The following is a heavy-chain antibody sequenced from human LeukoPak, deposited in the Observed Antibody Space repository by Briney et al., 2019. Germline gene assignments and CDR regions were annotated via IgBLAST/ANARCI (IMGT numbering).Heavy chain of an antibody. CDR1: GFTFSSYS. J-gene: IGHJ4*02. CDR3: ARDHRGWSIDY. V-gene: IGHV3-48*02. D-gene: IGHD6-19*01. CDR2: ISSSSTI. Sequence: GGSLRLSCAASGFTFSSYSMNWVRQAPGKGLEWVLYISSSSTIYYADSVKGRFTISRDNAKNSLYLQMNSLRDEDTAVYYCARDHRGWSIDYWGQGTLVTVSS.